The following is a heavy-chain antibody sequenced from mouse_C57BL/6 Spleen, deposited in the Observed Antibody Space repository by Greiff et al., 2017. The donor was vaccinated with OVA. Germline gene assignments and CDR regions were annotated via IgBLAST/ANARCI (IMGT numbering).Heavy chain of an antibody. V-gene: IGHV1-50*01. J-gene: IGHJ1*03. Sequence: QVHVKQPGAELVKPGASVKLSCKASGYTFTSYWMQWVKQRPGQGLEWIGEIDPSDSYTNYNQKFKGKATLTVDTSSSTAYMQLSSLTSEDSAVYYCARRGWEGAYWYFDVWGTGTTVTVSS. D-gene: IGHD1-1*02. CDR2: IDPSDSYT. CDR1: GYTFTSYW. CDR3: ARRGWEGAYWYFDV.